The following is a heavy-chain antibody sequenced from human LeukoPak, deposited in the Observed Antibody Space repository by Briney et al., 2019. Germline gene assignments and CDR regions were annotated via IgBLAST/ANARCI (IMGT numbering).Heavy chain of an antibody. D-gene: IGHD3-10*01. CDR1: GGSISSSSYY. V-gene: IGHV4-39*01. J-gene: IGHJ6*03. CDR3: ARHRSGITMVRGVIIYYYHMDV. Sequence: SETLSLTCTVSGGSISSSSYYWGWIRQPPGKGLEWIGSIYYSGSTYYNPSLKSRVTISVDTSKNQFSLKLSSVTAADTAVYYCARHRSGITMVRGVIIYYYHMDVWGKGTTVTISS. CDR2: IYYSGST.